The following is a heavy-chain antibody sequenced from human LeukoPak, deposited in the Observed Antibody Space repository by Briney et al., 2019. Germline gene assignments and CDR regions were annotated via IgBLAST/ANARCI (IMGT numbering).Heavy chain of an antibody. CDR1: GFTFSDAW. CDR2: IKSKIDGGTI. CDR3: TTRRQDGW. D-gene: IGHD2-15*01. Sequence: GGSLRLSCVASGFTFSDAWMSWVRQAPGKGLEWVGCIKSKIDGGTIDYAAPVKGRFTISRDDSRNTLYLQMNSLKTEDTAVYYCTTRRQDGWWGQGTLVTVSS. J-gene: IGHJ4*02. V-gene: IGHV3-15*01.